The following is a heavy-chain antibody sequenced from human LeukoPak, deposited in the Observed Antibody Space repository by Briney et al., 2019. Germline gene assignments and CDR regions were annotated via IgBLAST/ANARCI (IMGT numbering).Heavy chain of an antibody. D-gene: IGHD3-10*01. Sequence: ASVKVSCKASGYTFTSYYMHWVRQAPGQGLAWMGIINPSGGSTSYAQKFQGRVTMTRDTSTSTVYMELSSLRSEDTAVYYCARVPLHYYGSGSYYVSDSKASDYWGQGTLVTVSS. V-gene: IGHV1-46*01. CDR3: ARVPLHYYGSGSYYVSDSKASDY. CDR1: GYTFTSYY. J-gene: IGHJ4*02. CDR2: INPSGGST.